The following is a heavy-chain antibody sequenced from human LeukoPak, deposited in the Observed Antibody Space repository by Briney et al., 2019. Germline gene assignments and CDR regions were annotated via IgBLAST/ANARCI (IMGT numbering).Heavy chain of an antibody. CDR3: AGGGTTETNTAFDI. J-gene: IGHJ3*02. Sequence: SVKVSCRASGGTFSSYAISWVRQAPGQGLEWMGGIIPIFGTANYAQKFQGRVTITADESTSTAYMELSSLRSEDTAVYYCAGGGTTETNTAFDIWGQGTMVTVSS. D-gene: IGHD1-7*01. CDR1: GGTFSSYA. V-gene: IGHV1-69*13. CDR2: IIPIFGTA.